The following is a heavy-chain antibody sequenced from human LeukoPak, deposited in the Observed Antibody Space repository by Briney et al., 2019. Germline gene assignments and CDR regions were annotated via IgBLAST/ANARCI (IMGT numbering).Heavy chain of an antibody. J-gene: IGHJ4*02. Sequence: HPGGSLRLSCAASGFTFSSYWMHWVRQAPGKGLVWVSRINSDGSSTSYADSVKGRFTISRDNAKNTLYLQMNSLRAEDTAVYYCVVVSGYSYGFSDYWGQGTLVTVSS. CDR2: INSDGSST. V-gene: IGHV3-74*01. CDR3: VVVSGYSYGFSDY. D-gene: IGHD5-18*01. CDR1: GFTFSSYW.